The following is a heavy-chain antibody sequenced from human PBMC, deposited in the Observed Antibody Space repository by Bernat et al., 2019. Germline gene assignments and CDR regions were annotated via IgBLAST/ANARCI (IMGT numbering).Heavy chain of an antibody. CDR1: GFTVSSNY. Sequence: EVQLVESGGGLVQPGGSLRLSCAASGFTVSSNYMSWVRQAPGKGLEWVSVIYSGGSTYYADSVKGRFTISRDNSKNTLFLQMNSLRADDTAIYYCARGAGMEVHNWYFDLWGRGTLVTVSS. V-gene: IGHV3-66*01. J-gene: IGHJ2*01. CDR3: ARGAGMEVHNWYFDL. D-gene: IGHD3-3*01. CDR2: IYSGGST.